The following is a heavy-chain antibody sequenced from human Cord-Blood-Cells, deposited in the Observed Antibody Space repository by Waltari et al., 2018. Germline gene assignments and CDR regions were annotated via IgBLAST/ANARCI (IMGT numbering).Heavy chain of an antibody. D-gene: IGHD1-26*01. J-gene: IGHJ6*02. CDR1: GGTFSSYA. CDR3: ARSMAATKNYYYGMDV. CDR2: IIPIFGTA. V-gene: IGHV1-69*01. Sequence: QVQLVQSGAEVKKPGSSVKVSCKASGGTFSSYAISWVRQAPGQGLEWMGWIIPIFGTANYAQKFQGRVTMTADESTSTAYMELSSLRSEDTAVYYCARSMAATKNYYYGMDVWGQGTTVTVSS.